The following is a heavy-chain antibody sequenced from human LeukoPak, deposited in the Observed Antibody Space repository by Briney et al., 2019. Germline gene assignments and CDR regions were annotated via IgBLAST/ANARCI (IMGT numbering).Heavy chain of an antibody. CDR1: GGSISNYY. CDR3: ARLTSWFVLDY. CDR2: VYYSGST. V-gene: IGHV4-59*01. Sequence: SETLSLTCTVSGGSISNYYWSWIRQPPGKGLEWIGYVYYSGSTNYNPSLKSRVTISVDTSKNQFSLRLTSATAADTAVYYCARLTSWFVLDYWGQGTLVTVSS. D-gene: IGHD1-1*01. J-gene: IGHJ4*02.